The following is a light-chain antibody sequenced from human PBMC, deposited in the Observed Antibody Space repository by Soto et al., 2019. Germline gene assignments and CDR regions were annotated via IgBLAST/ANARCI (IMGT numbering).Light chain of an antibody. Sequence: QSVLTQPASVSGSPGQSITISCTGTSSDIGDYTHVSWYQQHPGKAPKLIIYEVSDRPSGVSNRFSGSKSGNTASLTISGLQTDDEADYYCCSYTSISTSAVFGGGTKLTVL. CDR2: EVS. J-gene: IGLJ2*01. V-gene: IGLV2-14*01. CDR1: SSDIGDYTH. CDR3: CSYTSISTSAV.